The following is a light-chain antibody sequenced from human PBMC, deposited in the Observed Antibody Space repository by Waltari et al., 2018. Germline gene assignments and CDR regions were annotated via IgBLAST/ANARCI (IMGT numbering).Light chain of an antibody. J-gene: IGKJ1*01. CDR2: AAS. CDR1: QSISSY. CDR3: QQSYSTPPWT. Sequence: DIQMTQSPSSLSASVGDRVTITCRASQSISSYLNWYQQKPGKAPKLLIYAASSLQSGVQSRFSGSGSGTDFTLTISSLQPEDFATYYCQQSYSTPPWTFGQGTKVEIK. V-gene: IGKV1-39*01.